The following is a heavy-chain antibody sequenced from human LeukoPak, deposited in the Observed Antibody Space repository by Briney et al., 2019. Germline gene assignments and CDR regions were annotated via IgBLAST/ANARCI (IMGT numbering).Heavy chain of an antibody. CDR2: ISSSSSYI. D-gene: IGHD6-19*01. V-gene: IGHV3-21*01. CDR1: GFTFSSYS. J-gene: IGHJ6*02. CDR3: ARDQSGSGWDYGMDV. Sequence: GGSLRLSCAASGFTFSSYSMNWVRQAPGKGLEWVSSISSSSSYIYYADSLKGRFTISRDNAKNSLYLQMNSLRAEDTAVYYCARDQSGSGWDYGMDVWGQGTTVTVSS.